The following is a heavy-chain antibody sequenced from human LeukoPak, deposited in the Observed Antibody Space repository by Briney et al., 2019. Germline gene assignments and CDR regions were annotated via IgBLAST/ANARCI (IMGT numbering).Heavy chain of an antibody. CDR3: ATSSPRNYFDH. J-gene: IGHJ4*02. Sequence: GGSLRLSCVASGFIFSTCGLHWVRQSPGRGLEWVAVIWYDGSQRYYADSVKGRFTIPRDDSQNTIYLQMDSLRAEDTAVYYCATSSPRNYFDHWGQGTLVTVSS. D-gene: IGHD1-14*01. V-gene: IGHV3-33*01. CDR1: GFIFSTCG. CDR2: IWYDGSQR.